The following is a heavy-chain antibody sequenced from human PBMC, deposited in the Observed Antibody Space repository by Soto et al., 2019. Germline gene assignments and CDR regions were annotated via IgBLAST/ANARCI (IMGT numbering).Heavy chain of an antibody. J-gene: IGHJ6*02. CDR2: IYYSGST. Sequence: SETLSLTCTVSGGSISSYYWSWIRQPPGKGLEWIGYIYYSGSTNYNPSLKSRVTISVDTSKNQFSLKLSSVTAADTAVYYCARDRGRWLQPYYGMDVWGQGTTVTVSS. CDR3: ARDRGRWLQPYYGMDV. D-gene: IGHD3-16*01. V-gene: IGHV4-59*01. CDR1: GGSISSYY.